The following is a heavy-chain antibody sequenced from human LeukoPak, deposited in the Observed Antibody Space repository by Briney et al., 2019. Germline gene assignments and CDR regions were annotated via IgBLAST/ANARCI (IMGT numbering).Heavy chain of an antibody. Sequence: GASVKVSCKASGGTFSSYVISWVRQAPGQGVQWMGGTIPMFGTADYAQKFQGRVTITADESTSTAYMELSSLRSEDTAMYYCARGAYNSGSYYFDYWGQGTLVTVSS. CDR2: TIPMFGTA. D-gene: IGHD5-12*01. V-gene: IGHV1-69*13. CDR3: ARGAYNSGSYYFDY. CDR1: GGTFSSYV. J-gene: IGHJ4*02.